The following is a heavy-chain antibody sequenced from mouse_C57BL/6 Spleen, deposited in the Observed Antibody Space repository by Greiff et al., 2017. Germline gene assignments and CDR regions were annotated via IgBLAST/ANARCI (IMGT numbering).Heavy chain of an antibody. J-gene: IGHJ2*01. CDR2: IYPRSGNT. Sequence: QVQLQQPGAELVKPGASVKLSCKASGYTFTSYGISWVKQRTGQGLEWIGEIYPRSGNTYYNEKFKGKATLTADKSSSTAYMELRSLTSEDSAVYFCAREGSSGEYFDYWGQGTTLTVSS. V-gene: IGHV1-81*01. CDR3: AREGSSGEYFDY. D-gene: IGHD3-2*02. CDR1: GYTFTSYG.